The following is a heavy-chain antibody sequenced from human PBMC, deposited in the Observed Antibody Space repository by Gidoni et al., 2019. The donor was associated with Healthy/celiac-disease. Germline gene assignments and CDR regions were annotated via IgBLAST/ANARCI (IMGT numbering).Heavy chain of an antibody. D-gene: IGHD1-26*01. Sequence: QVQLVQSGAEVKKPGASVTVSCKVSGYTLTELSMPWVRQAPGKGLEWMGGFDPEDGETIYAQKFQGRVTMTEDTSTDTAYMELSSLRSEDTAVYYCATAGYIVGAISDWGQGTLVTVSS. CDR3: ATAGYIVGAISD. CDR1: GYTLTELS. V-gene: IGHV1-24*01. CDR2: FDPEDGET. J-gene: IGHJ4*02.